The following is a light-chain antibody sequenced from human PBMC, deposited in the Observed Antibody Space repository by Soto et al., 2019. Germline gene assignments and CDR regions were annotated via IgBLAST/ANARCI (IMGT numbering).Light chain of an antibody. CDR1: QSVSST. Sequence: VMTQSQYTLSVSAGEIATLSCIASQSVSSTLAWYQQKPGQAPRLLISGASTRATGIPATFSGSGSGTEFTLTISDVQPEDFALYYCHQRQSLPRTFGQVTMV. V-gene: IGKV3-15*01. CDR3: HQRQSLPRT. J-gene: IGKJ1*01. CDR2: GAS.